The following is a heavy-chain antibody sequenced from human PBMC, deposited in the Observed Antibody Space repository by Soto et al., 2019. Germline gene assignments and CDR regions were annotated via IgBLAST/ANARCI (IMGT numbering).Heavy chain of an antibody. J-gene: IGHJ5*02. Sequence: HVQLQESGPGLVKPSETLSLTCTVSGGSISSYYWSWIRQPPGKGLEWMGYIYYSGSTNYNPSLSRRVMISVDPSKNTLDLKLRSVTVADTAVYYSARGRGVNTAMITEDWFDPWGQGTLVTVSS. CDR2: IYYSGST. CDR1: GGSISSYY. V-gene: IGHV4-59*01. D-gene: IGHD5-18*01. CDR3: ARGRGVNTAMITEDWFDP.